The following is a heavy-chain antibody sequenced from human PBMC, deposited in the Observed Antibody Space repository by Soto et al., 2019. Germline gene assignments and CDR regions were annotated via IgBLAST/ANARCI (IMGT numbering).Heavy chain of an antibody. Sequence: SAAAPGNATESVGLTCTFRGFSLTTTGVYVTRIRQPPGKALEWLALIDWDDTKYYNKSLTTRLTVSKDTSKNQVVLTMTNMDLVDTATYFCARTRNNERIHHQFSSGTDVWGPGTTVTVSS. J-gene: IGHJ6*02. CDR3: ARTRNNERIHHQFSSGTDV. CDR1: GFSLTTTGVY. D-gene: IGHD5-18*01. V-gene: IGHV2-70*01. CDR2: IDWDDTK.